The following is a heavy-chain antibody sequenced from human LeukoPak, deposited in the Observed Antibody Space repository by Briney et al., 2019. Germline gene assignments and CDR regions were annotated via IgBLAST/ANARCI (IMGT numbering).Heavy chain of an antibody. D-gene: IGHD5-24*01. J-gene: IGHJ4*02. CDR1: GYTLTDHH. CDR3: GRDPTDGYAHADY. CDR2: IQANSGAT. Sequence: ASVKVSCKASGYTLTDHHILWLRQVPGQGLEWMGWIQANSGATKFAQDFQGRVTMTRDATTNTAYMELRSLRSDDTAIYYCGRDPTDGYAHADYWGQGTLVTVPS. V-gene: IGHV1-2*02.